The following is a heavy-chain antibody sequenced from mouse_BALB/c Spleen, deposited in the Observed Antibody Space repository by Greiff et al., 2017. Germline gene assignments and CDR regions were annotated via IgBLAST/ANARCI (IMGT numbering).Heavy chain of an antibody. D-gene: IGHD1-1*01. CDR3: ARSTVVATGAMDY. CDR2: ISSGSSTI. J-gene: IGHJ4*01. CDR1: GFTFSSFG. V-gene: IGHV5-17*02. Sequence: EVKLVESGGGLVQPGGSRKLSCAASGFTFSSFGMHWVRQAPEKGLEWVAYISSGSSTIYYADTVKGRFTISRDNPKNTLFLQMTSLRSEDTAMYYCARSTVVATGAMDYWGQGTSVTVSS.